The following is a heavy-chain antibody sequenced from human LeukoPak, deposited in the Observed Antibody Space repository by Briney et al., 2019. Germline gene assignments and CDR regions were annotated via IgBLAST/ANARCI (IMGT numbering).Heavy chain of an antibody. CDR1: GFTFSSYW. CDR2: IKQDGSEK. D-gene: IGHD6-19*01. J-gene: IGHJ5*02. CDR3: VLGHSSGWYWLDP. Sequence: GGSLRLSCAASGFTFSSYWMSWVRQAPGKGLEWVANIKQDGSEKYYVDSVKGRFAISRDNAENSLYLQMNSLRAEDTAVYYCVLGHSSGWYWLDPWGQGTLVTVSS. V-gene: IGHV3-7*03.